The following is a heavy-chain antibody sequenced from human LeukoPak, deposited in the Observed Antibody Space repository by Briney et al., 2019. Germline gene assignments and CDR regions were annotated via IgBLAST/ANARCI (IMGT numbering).Heavy chain of an antibody. CDR1: GFTFSSYG. D-gene: IGHD3-10*01. CDR3: ARLYSHGSGSSSYLGY. CDR2: ISYDGSNK. V-gene: IGHV3-30*03. Sequence: GGSLRLSCAASGFTFSSYGMHWVRQAPGKGLEWVAVISYDGSNKYYAGSVKGRFTISRDNSKNTLYLQMNSLRAEDTAVYYCARLYSHGSGSSSYLGYWGQGTLVTVSS. J-gene: IGHJ4*02.